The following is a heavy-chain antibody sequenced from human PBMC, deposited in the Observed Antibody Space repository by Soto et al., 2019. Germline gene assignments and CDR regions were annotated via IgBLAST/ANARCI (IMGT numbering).Heavy chain of an antibody. J-gene: IGHJ4*02. D-gene: IGHD2-15*01. CDR3: TRDRCSGTSCYFRY. Sequence: LRLSCPASVCNHSSSAMNWVRQAPGKGLEWLSVISYDGSKKYYADSVKGRFTISRDDSKNTLYLQMHSLRADDTAVYYCTRDRCSGTSCYFRYWGQGTLVTVPS. CDR2: ISYDGSKK. CDR1: VCNHSSSA. V-gene: IGHV3-30*19.